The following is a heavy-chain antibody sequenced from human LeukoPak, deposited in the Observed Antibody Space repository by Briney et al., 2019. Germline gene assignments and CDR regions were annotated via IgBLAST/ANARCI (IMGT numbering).Heavy chain of an antibody. V-gene: IGHV3-11*04. J-gene: IGHJ4*02. D-gene: IGHD3-22*01. CDR1: GFTFSDYY. Sequence: GGSLRLSCAASGFTFSDYYMSWIRQAPGKGLEWVSYISSSSSTIYYADSVKGRFTISRDNAKNSLYLQMNSLRAEDTAVYYCARGGNRYDSSGYQAHFDYWGQGTLVTVS. CDR3: ARGGNRYDSSGYQAHFDY. CDR2: ISSSSSTI.